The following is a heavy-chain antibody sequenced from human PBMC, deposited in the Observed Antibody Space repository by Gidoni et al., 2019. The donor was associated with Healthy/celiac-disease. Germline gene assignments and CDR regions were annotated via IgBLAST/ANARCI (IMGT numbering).Heavy chain of an antibody. CDR1: GGSISSYY. CDR3: ARISYDSSGYYYAFDI. V-gene: IGHV4-4*07. CDR2: IYTSGST. J-gene: IGHJ3*02. Sequence: QVQLQESGPGLVKPSATLSLTCTVSGGSISSYYWSWIRQPAGKGLEWIGRIYTSGSTNYNPSLKSRVTMSVDTSKNQFSLKLSSVTAADTAVYYCARISYDSSGYYYAFDIWGQGTMVTVSS. D-gene: IGHD3-22*01.